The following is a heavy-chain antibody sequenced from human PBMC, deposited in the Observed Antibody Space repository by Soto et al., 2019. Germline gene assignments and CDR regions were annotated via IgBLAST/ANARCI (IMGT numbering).Heavy chain of an antibody. CDR3: ARDKGGYYDFWSGYYSARGNYYYYGMDV. J-gene: IGHJ6*01. V-gene: IGHV1-8*01. CDR2: MNPNSGNT. CDR1: GYTFTSYD. D-gene: IGHD3-3*01. Sequence: QVQLVQSGAEVKKPGASVKVSCKASGYTFTSYDINWVRQATGQGLEWMGWMNPNSGNTGYAQKFQGRVTMTRNTSISTAYMELSSLRSEDTAVYYCARDKGGYYDFWSGYYSARGNYYYYGMDVW.